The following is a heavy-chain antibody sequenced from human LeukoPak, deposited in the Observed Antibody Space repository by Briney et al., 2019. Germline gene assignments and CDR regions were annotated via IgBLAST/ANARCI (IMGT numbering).Heavy chain of an antibody. CDR3: ARGVAGYGPYDY. J-gene: IGHJ4*02. V-gene: IGHV4-59*01. CDR1: GGSISSYY. D-gene: IGHD5-12*01. CDR2: MYYSGST. Sequence: PSETLSLTCTVSGGSISSYYWSWVRQPAGKGLEWIGYMYYSGSTNYNPSLKSRVTISSDTPKNQFSLRLNSVTAADTAVYYCARGVAGYGPYDYWGQGTLVTVSS.